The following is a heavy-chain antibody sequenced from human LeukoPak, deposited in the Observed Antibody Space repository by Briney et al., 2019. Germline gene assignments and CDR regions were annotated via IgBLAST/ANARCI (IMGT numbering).Heavy chain of an antibody. Sequence: GASVKVSCNASGYTFTSYGISWVRQAPGQGLEWMGWISAYNGNTNYAQKLQGRVTMTTDTSTSTAYMELRSLRSDDTAVYYCARDSGSGSYGDAFDIWGQGTMVTVSS. CDR2: ISAYNGNT. D-gene: IGHD1-26*01. CDR3: ARDSGSGSYGDAFDI. J-gene: IGHJ3*02. V-gene: IGHV1-18*01. CDR1: GYTFTSYG.